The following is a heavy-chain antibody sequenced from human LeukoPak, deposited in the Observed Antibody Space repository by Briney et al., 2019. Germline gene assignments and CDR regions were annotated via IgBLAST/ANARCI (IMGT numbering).Heavy chain of an antibody. Sequence: GGSLRLSCAASGFTVSSNYMSWVRQAQGKGLEWVSVLYSDGGTYYADSVKGRFTISRDNSKNTLYLQMNSLRAEDTAMYYCARAYCSGGSCYYFDYWGQGTLVTVSS. D-gene: IGHD2-15*01. CDR2: LYSDGGT. CDR3: ARAYCSGGSCYYFDY. V-gene: IGHV3-66*02. J-gene: IGHJ4*02. CDR1: GFTVSSNY.